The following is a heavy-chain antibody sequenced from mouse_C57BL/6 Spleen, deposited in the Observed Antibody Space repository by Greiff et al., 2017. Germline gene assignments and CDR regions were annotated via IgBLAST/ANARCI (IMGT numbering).Heavy chain of an antibody. CDR2: ISYDGSN. J-gene: IGHJ2*01. CDR3: ARDGELRRVPYFDY. D-gene: IGHD1-1*01. V-gene: IGHV3-6*01. Sequence: EVKLVESGPGLVKPSQSLSLTCSVTGYSITSGYYWNWIRQFPGNKLEWMGYISYDGSNNYNPSLKNRISITRDTSKNQFFLKLNSVTTEDTATYYCARDGELRRVPYFDYWGQGTTLTVSS. CDR1: GYSITSGYY.